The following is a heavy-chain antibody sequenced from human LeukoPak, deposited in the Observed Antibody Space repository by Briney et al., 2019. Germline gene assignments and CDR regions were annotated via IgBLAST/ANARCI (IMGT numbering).Heavy chain of an antibody. Sequence: SETLSLTCSVSGYPISSGYYWGWIRQPPGKGLEWIGSIYHSGNTYDNPSLKSRLIISVDTSKNQFSLKLSSVTAADTAVYYCARLPTITFFDYWGQGTLVTVSS. CDR2: IYHSGNT. CDR3: ARLPTITFFDY. D-gene: IGHD5-12*01. V-gene: IGHV4-38-2*02. CDR1: GYPISSGYY. J-gene: IGHJ4*02.